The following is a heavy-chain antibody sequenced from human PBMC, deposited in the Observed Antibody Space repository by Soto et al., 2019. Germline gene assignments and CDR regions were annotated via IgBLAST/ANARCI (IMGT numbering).Heavy chain of an antibody. CDR2: IYYSGST. CDR1: GGSISSYY. V-gene: IGHV4-59*01. Sequence: SETLSLTCTVSGGSISSYYWSWIRQPPGKGLEWIGYIYYSGSTNYNPSLKSRVAISVDTSKNQFSLKLSSVTAADTAVYYCARAEYSSSVVDWFDPWGQGTLVTVS. J-gene: IGHJ5*02. CDR3: ARAEYSSSVVDWFDP. D-gene: IGHD6-6*01.